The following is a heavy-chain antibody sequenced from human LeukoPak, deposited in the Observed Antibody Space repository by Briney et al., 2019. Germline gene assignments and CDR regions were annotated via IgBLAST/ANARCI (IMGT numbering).Heavy chain of an antibody. D-gene: IGHD1-26*01. Sequence: GGSLRLSCAASGCTFSGYGMHWGRQAPGKGLEWGACIRDDGSNKYYAESVKSRFPMSRDNSKNTLYLQMNRLRAEDTAVYYCANLYSGSSNFDFWGQGTLVTVSS. CDR3: ANLYSGSSNFDF. CDR1: GCTFSGYG. V-gene: IGHV3-30*02. J-gene: IGHJ4*02. CDR2: IRDDGSNK.